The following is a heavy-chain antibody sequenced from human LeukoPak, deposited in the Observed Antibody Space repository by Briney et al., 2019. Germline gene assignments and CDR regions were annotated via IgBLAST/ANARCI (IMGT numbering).Heavy chain of an antibody. D-gene: IGHD2-15*01. CDR2: ISFDGSKR. CDR3: ARDLQCSGGSCFSDASGYFDY. J-gene: IGHJ4*02. CDR1: GFTFNSYA. Sequence: PGGSLRLFCTASGFTFNSYAMQWVRQAPGKGLEWVAVISFDGSKRLYADAVKRRFIISRDKSKKTVSLQMNSLRPEDTAVYFCARDLQCSGGSCFSDASGYFDYWGQGALVTVSS. V-gene: IGHV3-30-3*01.